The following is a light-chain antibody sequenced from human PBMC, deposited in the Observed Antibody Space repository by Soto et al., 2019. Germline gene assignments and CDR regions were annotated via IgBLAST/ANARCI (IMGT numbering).Light chain of an antibody. Sequence: QSALTQPASVSGSPGQSITISCTGTSSDVGAYNYVSWYQQHPGKAPKVMIYDVSNRPSGVSDRFSGSKSGNTASLTISGLQAEDEPDYYCLSFAISSTYVFGTGTKLTVL. CDR3: LSFAISSTYV. CDR1: SSDVGAYNY. J-gene: IGLJ1*01. V-gene: IGLV2-14*01. CDR2: DVS.